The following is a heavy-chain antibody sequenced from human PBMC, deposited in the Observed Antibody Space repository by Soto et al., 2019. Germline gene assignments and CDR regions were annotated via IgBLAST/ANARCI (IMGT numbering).Heavy chain of an antibody. CDR3: ASAGGLGAVAADY. CDR2: IYHSRST. J-gene: IGHJ4*02. D-gene: IGHD6-19*01. Sequence: QLQLQESGSGLVKPSQTLSLTCAVSGGSISSGGYSWSWIRQPPGKGLEWIGYIYHSRSTYYNPSLKRRVTISVDRSKNQFSLKLSSVTAADTAVYYCASAGGLGAVAADYWGQGTLVTVSS. CDR1: GGSISSGGYS. V-gene: IGHV4-30-2*01.